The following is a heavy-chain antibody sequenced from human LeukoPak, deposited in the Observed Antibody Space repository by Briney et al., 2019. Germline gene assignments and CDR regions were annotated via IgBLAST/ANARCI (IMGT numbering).Heavy chain of an antibody. D-gene: IGHD5-12*01. CDR1: GFTFDDYA. J-gene: IGHJ6*02. CDR2: VSRISCSI. Sequence: GGSLRLSCAASGFTFDDYAMHWVRQGPGKGLEWVSGVSRISCSIGYAASVKGRFTISRDNAKNFLYLQMNSLRAEDTAVYYCARVGDGGYGYYYGMDVWGQGTTVTVSS. V-gene: IGHV3-9*01. CDR3: ARVGDGGYGYYYGMDV.